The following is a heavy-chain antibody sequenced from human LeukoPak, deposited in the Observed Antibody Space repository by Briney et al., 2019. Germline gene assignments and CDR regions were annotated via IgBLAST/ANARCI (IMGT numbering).Heavy chain of an antibody. CDR1: GFTVSSNY. CDR3: ARGYSYGYFDY. CDR2: IYTVGNT. J-gene: IGHJ4*02. V-gene: IGHV3-53*01. Sequence: GGSLRLSCAASGFTVSSNYMSWVSQAPGRGLEWVSVIYTVGNTYYAESVKGRFTISRDNSKNTLYLQMNSLRAEDTAVYYCARGYSYGYFDYWGQGTLVTVSS. D-gene: IGHD5-18*01.